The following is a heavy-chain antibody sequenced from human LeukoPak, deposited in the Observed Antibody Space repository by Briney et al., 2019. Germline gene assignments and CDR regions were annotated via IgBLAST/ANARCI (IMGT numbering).Heavy chain of an antibody. V-gene: IGHV3-13*01. J-gene: IGHJ2*01. D-gene: IGHD6-19*01. CDR1: GFTFSNYD. CDR3: ARPSSSGWSHVFDL. CDR2: IGTTGDT. Sequence: PGGSLRLSCAASGFTFSNYDMHWVRQTTGKGLEWVSAIGTTGDTYYPGSVKGRFTISRENAKNSLYLQMNSLRAGDTAVYYCARPSSSGWSHVFDLWGRGTLVTVSS.